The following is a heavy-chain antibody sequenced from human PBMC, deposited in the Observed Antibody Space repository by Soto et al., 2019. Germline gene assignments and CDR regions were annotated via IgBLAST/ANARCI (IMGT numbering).Heavy chain of an antibody. Sequence: QLQLQESGPGLVKPSETLSLTCTVSGGSVSSSDYYWGWIRQPPGKGLEWIGTIHYGGNTYYNPSLKNRVTISVDTSKNQFSLKLISVAAADTAVYYCARVAATAITSFDYWGQGTLVTVSS. CDR1: GGSVSSSDYY. D-gene: IGHD2-2*02. J-gene: IGHJ4*02. CDR3: ARVAATAITSFDY. CDR2: IHYGGNT. V-gene: IGHV4-39*02.